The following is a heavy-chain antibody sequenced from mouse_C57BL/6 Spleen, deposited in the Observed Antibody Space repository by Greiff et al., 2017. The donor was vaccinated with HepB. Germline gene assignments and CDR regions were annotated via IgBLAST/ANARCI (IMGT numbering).Heavy chain of an antibody. CDR2: ISDGGSYT. D-gene: IGHD2-3*01. CDR1: GFTFSSYA. Sequence: DVKLVESGGGLVKPGGSLKLSCAASGFTFSSYAMSWVRQTPEKRLEWVATISDGGSYTYYPDNVKGRFTISRGNAKNNLYLQMSHLKSEDTAMYYCARDQGYYDGYAMDYWGQGTSVTVSS. CDR3: ARDQGYYDGYAMDY. V-gene: IGHV5-4*01. J-gene: IGHJ4*01.